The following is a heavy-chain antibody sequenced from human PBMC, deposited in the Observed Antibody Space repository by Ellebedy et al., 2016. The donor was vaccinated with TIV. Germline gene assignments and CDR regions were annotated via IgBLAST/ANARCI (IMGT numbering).Heavy chain of an antibody. J-gene: IGHJ5*02. CDR2: IYYSGST. V-gene: IGHV4-59*01. CDR1: GGSISSYY. D-gene: IGHD6-13*01. CDR3: ARLYSSSYEGNWFDP. Sequence: SETLSLXXTVSGGSISSYYWSWIRQPPGKGLEWIGYIYYSGSTNYNPSLKSRVTISVDTSKNQFSLKLSSVTAADTAVYYCARLYSSSYEGNWFDPWGQGTLVTVSS.